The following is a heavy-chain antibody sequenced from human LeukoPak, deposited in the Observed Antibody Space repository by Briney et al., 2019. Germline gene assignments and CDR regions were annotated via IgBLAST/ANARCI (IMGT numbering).Heavy chain of an antibody. V-gene: IGHV4-34*01. CDR3: ARVTTLLRGYSYGYYFDY. D-gene: IGHD5-18*01. J-gene: IGHJ4*02. CDR1: GVSFSGYY. CDR2: INHSGST. Sequence: PSETLSLTPAVYGVSFSGYYWSWIRQPPGKGLEWIGEINHSGSTNYNPSLNSRATISVDTCKNQFSPKLSSVTAADTAVYYCARVTTLLRGYSYGYYFDYWGEGTLVTVSS.